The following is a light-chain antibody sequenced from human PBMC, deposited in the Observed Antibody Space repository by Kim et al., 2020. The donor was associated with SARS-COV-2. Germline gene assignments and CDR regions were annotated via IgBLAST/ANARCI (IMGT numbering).Light chain of an antibody. V-gene: IGKV1-33*01. CDR2: DAS. Sequence: DIQMTQSPASLSASVGDRVTITCQASQDISDSLSWYQQKPGKAPKLLIYDASNVETGVPSRFSGSGSGTDFTFTISSLQPEDIATYYCQHYDNVPPNFGQGTKVDIK. J-gene: IGKJ1*01. CDR3: QHYDNVPPN. CDR1: QDISDS.